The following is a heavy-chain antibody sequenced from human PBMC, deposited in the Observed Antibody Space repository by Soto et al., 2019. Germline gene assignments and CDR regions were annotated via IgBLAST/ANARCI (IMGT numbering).Heavy chain of an antibody. Sequence: GESLKISCKGSGYSFTSYWIGWVRQMPGKGLEWMGIIYPGDSDTRYSPSFQGQVTISADKSISTAYLQWSSLKASDTAMYYCALDPYSSSSPFDYWGQRTLVTVSS. CDR1: GYSFTSYW. CDR3: ALDPYSSSSPFDY. J-gene: IGHJ4*02. D-gene: IGHD6-6*01. CDR2: IYPGDSDT. V-gene: IGHV5-51*01.